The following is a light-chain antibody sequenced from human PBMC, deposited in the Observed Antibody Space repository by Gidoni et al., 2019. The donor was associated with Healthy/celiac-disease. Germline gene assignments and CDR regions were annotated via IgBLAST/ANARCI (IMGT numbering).Light chain of an antibody. J-gene: IGKJ2*01. CDR2: GAS. Sequence: EMELTHSPGTLSLSPGERATLSCRASQSVSRSYLAWYQQTPGQAPRLLTYGASSRATGIPDRFSGSGSGTAFTLTIRRLEPEDFAVYYCQQYQYTFXQXTKLEIK. V-gene: IGKV3-20*01. CDR1: QSVSRSY. CDR3: QQYQYT.